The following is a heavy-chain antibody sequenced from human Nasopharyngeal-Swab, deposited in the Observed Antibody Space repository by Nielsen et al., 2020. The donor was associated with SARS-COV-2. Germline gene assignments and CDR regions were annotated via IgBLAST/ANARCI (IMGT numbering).Heavy chain of an antibody. CDR1: GGSISSSSYY. CDR3: ARDGGDTGNRFDP. J-gene: IGHJ5*02. CDR2: IYYSGST. Sequence: SETLSLTCTVSGGSISSSSYYWGWIRQPPGKGLEWIGSIYYSGSTYYNPSLKSRVTISVDTSKNQFSLKLSSVTAADTAVYYCARDGGDTGNRFDPWGQGTLVTVSS. V-gene: IGHV4-39*07. D-gene: IGHD2-21*02.